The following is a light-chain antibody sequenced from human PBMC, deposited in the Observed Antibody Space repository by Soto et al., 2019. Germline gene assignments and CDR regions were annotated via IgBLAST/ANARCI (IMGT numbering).Light chain of an antibody. CDR2: GAS. CDR3: QQYNNWYT. V-gene: IGKV3-15*01. CDR1: QTVRSN. Sequence: EIVMTQSPATLSVSPGERATLSCRASQTVRSNLAWYQQKPGQAPRLLIYGASTRATGMPARFSGSGSGTEFTLTISSLQSEDFAVYYCQQYNNWYTFGQGTKLEIK. J-gene: IGKJ2*01.